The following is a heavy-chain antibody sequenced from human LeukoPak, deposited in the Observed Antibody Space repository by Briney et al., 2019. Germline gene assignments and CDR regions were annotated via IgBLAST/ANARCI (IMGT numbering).Heavy chain of an antibody. J-gene: IGHJ4*02. D-gene: IGHD6-13*01. V-gene: IGHV3-23*01. Sequence: GGLRLSCAASGFTFSSQSMNWVRQAPGKGLEWVATVSGSGDRMYHAGSVKGRFTISRDNSKNTIYLQMNSLRAEDTALYYCAKAAAAPGFDFWGQGTLVTVSS. CDR2: VSGSGDRM. CDR3: AKAAAAPGFDF. CDR1: GFTFSSQS.